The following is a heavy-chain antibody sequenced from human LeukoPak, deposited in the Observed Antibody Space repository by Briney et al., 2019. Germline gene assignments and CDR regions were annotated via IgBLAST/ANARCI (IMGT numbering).Heavy chain of an antibody. V-gene: IGHV4-39*07. Sequence: PSETLSLTCTVSGDSFTSVTDYWAWIRQPPGKGLEWIASGDYSGGTYYNPSLESRVAISVDTSKNQFSLKLSSVTAADTAVYYCARERDRIVVVPAAIWFDPWGQGTLVTVSS. CDR1: GDSFTSVTDY. CDR3: ARERDRIVVVPAAIWFDP. D-gene: IGHD2-2*01. J-gene: IGHJ5*02. CDR2: GDYSGGT.